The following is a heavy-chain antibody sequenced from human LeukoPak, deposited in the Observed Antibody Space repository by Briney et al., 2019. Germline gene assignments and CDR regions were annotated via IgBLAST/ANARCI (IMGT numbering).Heavy chain of an antibody. Sequence: GGSLRLSCAASGFTVSSNYMSWVRQAPGKGLEWVSVIYSGGSTYYADSVKGRFTISRDNAKNSLYLQMNSLRAEDTAVYYCARVLSFRYYFDYWGQGTLVTVSS. J-gene: IGHJ4*02. CDR2: IYSGGST. V-gene: IGHV3-53*01. CDR3: ARVLSFRYYFDY. D-gene: IGHD2/OR15-2a*01. CDR1: GFTVSSNY.